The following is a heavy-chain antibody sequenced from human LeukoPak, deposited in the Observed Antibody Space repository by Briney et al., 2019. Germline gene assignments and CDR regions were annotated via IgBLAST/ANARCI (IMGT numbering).Heavy chain of an antibody. CDR1: GFTLSSSE. CDR3: AREVVTQAIYSGYDAFEI. V-gene: IGHV3-48*03. J-gene: IGHJ3*02. D-gene: IGHD5-12*01. Sequence: GGSLRLSCAASGFTLSSSEMDWVRQAPGKGLEWVSYINSDNSVLYADSVKGRFTISSDKATNSVYLQMNSLRAEDTAVYYCAREVVTQAIYSGYDAFEIWGQGTMVTVSS. CDR2: INSDNSV.